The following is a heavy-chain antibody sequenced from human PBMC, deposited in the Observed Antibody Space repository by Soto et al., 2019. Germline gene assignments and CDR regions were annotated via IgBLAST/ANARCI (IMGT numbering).Heavy chain of an antibody. D-gene: IGHD1-26*01. V-gene: IGHV1-18*01. Sequence: QVQLVQSGAEVKKPGASVKVSCKASGYNFNSYTIIWVRQAPGQGLEWMGRISAYNGNTNYAQKLQGRVTMTTDTPTSTAYVELRSLRSDDTAVYHCARVVGALGQWFDPWGQGTLVTVSS. J-gene: IGHJ5*02. CDR3: ARVVGALGQWFDP. CDR2: ISAYNGNT. CDR1: GYNFNSYT.